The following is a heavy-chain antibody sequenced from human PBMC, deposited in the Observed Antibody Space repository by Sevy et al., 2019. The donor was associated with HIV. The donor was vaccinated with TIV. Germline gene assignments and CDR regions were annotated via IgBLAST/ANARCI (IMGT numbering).Heavy chain of an antibody. CDR2: LSFGCGEL. D-gene: IGHD2-8*01. CDR3: AREGCTKPHDY. J-gene: IGHJ4*02. CDR1: GFTFSKYS. Sequence: GGSLRLSCAASGFTFSKYSMSWVRQPPGKGLEWVLTLSFGCGELNYADSVKGRFTISRDNSKSSVYLQMNSLRPEDTAVYYCAREGCTKPHDYWGQGTLVTVSS. V-gene: IGHV3-23*01.